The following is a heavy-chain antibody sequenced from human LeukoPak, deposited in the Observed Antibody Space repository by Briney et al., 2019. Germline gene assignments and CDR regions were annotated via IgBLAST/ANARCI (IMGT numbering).Heavy chain of an antibody. CDR3: ALGGYYYSSDY. CDR1: GFTFSRYS. CDR2: ISISSSYI. D-gene: IGHD3-22*01. Sequence: GGSLRLSCAASGFTFSRYSMNWVRQAPGKGLEWVSSISISSSYIYYADSVKGRFTMSRDNAKNSLYLQVNSLRAEDTAVYYCALGGYYYSSDYWGQGTLVTVSS. J-gene: IGHJ4*02. V-gene: IGHV3-21*01.